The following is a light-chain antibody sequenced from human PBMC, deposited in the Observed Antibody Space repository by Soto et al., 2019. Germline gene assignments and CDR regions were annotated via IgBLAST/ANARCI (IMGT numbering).Light chain of an antibody. V-gene: IGLV1-40*01. CDR2: GSD. CDR3: QSYDSRLSGSNGV. J-gene: IGLJ3*02. Sequence: QSVLTQPPSVSGAPGHKVTISCSGSSSNIGAGYDVHWYQQVPGRAPKLLIYGSDNRPSGVPDRFSGSKSGTSASLAITGLQTEDEADYYCQSYDSRLSGSNGVFGGGTKLTVL. CDR1: SSNIGAGYD.